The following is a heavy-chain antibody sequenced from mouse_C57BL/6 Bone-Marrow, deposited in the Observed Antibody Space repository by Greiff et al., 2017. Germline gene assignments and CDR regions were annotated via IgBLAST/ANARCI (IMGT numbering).Heavy chain of an antibody. V-gene: IGHV1-81*01. CDR1: GYTFTSYG. D-gene: IGHD1-1*01. J-gene: IGHJ2*01. CDR2: IYPRSGNT. CDR3: ARGEIYYYGSLYYFDY. Sequence: VQLQQSGAELARPGASVKLSCKASGYTFTSYGISWVKQRPGQGLEWIGEIYPRSGNTYYNEKFKGKATLTADKSSSTAYMELRSLTSEDSAVYFWARGEIYYYGSLYYFDYWGQGTALTVSS.